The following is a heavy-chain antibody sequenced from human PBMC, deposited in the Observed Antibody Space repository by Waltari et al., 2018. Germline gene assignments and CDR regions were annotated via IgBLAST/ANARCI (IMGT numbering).Heavy chain of an antibody. CDR1: GGTFSSYA. J-gene: IGHJ6*03. V-gene: IGHV1-69*14. Sequence: QVQLVQSGAEVKKPGSSVKVSCKASGGTFSSYAISWVRQAPEQGLEWMGGISPIFGTANYAQKFQGRVTITADKSTSTAYMELSSLRSEDTAVYYCAGAGGAAAGAGVDYYMDVWGKGTTVTVSS. CDR2: ISPIFGTA. CDR3: AGAGGAAAGAGVDYYMDV. D-gene: IGHD6-13*01.